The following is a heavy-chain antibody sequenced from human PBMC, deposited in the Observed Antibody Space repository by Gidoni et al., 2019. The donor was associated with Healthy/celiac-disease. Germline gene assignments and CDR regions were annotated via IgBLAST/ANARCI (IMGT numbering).Heavy chain of an antibody. Sequence: ELVKPSETLSLTCSVSGGSISRYYWSWIRQPPGKGLEWIGYIYYSGSTNYNPTLKSRVTISVDTSKNQCSLKLSSVTAADTAVDYWARFEGNWNDGGSYYYGMDVWGQGTTVTVSS. CDR2: IYYSGST. J-gene: IGHJ6*02. CDR3: ARFEGNWNDGGSYYYGMDV. CDR1: GGSISRYY. V-gene: IGHV4-59*01. D-gene: IGHD1-1*01.